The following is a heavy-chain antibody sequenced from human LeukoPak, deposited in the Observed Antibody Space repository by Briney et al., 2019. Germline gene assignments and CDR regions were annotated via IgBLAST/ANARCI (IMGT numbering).Heavy chain of an antibody. J-gene: IGHJ4*02. V-gene: IGHV3-30*02. CDR2: IGYDGSNNYDGSSK. D-gene: IGHD1-26*01. CDR3: AKDYPSAVGASPFEY. Sequence: GGSLRLSCAASGFTFSSSGMHWVRQAPGKGLEWVTFIGYDGSNNYDGSSKYYADSVKGRFTISRDNSKNTLYLRMNSLRPEDTALYYCAKDYPSAVGASPFEYWGQGTLVTVS. CDR1: GFTFSSSG.